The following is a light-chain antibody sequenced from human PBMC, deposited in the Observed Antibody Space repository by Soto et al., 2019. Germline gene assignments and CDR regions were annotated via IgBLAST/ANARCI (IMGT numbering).Light chain of an antibody. V-gene: IGKV2-28*01. J-gene: IGKJ1*01. CDR3: MQPLQSWT. CDR2: LGS. Sequence: DIVMTQSALSLPVTPGEPASISCSSSQSLLHSNGYNYLDWYLQKPGQSPQLLIYLGSNRASGVPDRFSGSGSGTDFTLKISRVEAEDVGVYYCMQPLQSWTFGQGTKVDI. CDR1: QSLLHSNGYNY.